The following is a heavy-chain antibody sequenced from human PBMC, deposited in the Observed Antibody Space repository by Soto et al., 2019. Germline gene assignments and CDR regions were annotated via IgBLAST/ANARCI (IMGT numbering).Heavy chain of an antibody. V-gene: IGHV1-3*01. Sequence: ASLKVSCKASGYTFTSYAMHWVRQAPGKRLEWMGWINAGNGNTKYSQKFQGRVTITRDTSASTAYMELSSLRSEDTAVYYCARGYDSSGYRGGYFDYWGQGTLVTVSS. CDR1: GYTFTSYA. D-gene: IGHD3-22*01. J-gene: IGHJ4*02. CDR2: INAGNGNT. CDR3: ARGYDSSGYRGGYFDY.